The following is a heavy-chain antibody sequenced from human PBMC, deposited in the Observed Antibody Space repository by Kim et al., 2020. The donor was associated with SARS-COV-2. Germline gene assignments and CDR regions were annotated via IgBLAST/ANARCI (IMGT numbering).Heavy chain of an antibody. CDR2: YI. V-gene: IGHV3-21*01. D-gene: IGHD7-27*01. CDR3: ASVPSGGFDP. J-gene: IGHJ5*02. Sequence: YIYYEDSVKGRSTISRDNAKNSLYLKRSSLRAEDTAVYYWASVPSGGFDPWGQGTLVTVSS.